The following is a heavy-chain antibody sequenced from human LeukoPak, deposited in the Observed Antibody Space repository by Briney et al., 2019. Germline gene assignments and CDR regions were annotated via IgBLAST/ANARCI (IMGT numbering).Heavy chain of an antibody. D-gene: IGHD6-19*01. J-gene: IGHJ5*02. CDR3: ARQPSSGWLYNWFDP. CDR2: IYYSGST. CDR1: GGSISSSSYY. Sequence: PSETLSLTCTVSGGSISSSSYYWGWIRQPPGEGLEWIRSIYYSGSTYYNPSLKSRVTISVDTSKNQLSLKLSSVTAADTSVYYCARQPSSGWLYNWFDPWGQGTLVTVSS. V-gene: IGHV4-39*01.